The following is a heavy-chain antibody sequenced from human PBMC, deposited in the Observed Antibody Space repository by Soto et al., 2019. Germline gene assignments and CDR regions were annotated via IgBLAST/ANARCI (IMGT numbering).Heavy chain of an antibody. V-gene: IGHV3-64D*06. J-gene: IGHJ4*02. CDR2: ISSNGGST. CDR1: GFTFSSYA. Sequence: PGGSLRRSWSASGFTFSSYAMHWVRQAPGKGLEYVSAISSNGGSTYYADSVNGRFTISRDNSKNTLYLQMSSLRAEDTAVYYCVKVQVPSMAFDYWGQGTLVTVSS. CDR3: VKVQVPSMAFDY.